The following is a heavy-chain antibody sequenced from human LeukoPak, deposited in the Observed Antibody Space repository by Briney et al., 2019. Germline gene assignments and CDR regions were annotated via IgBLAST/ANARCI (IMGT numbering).Heavy chain of an antibody. CDR2: ISYDGSNK. D-gene: IGHD5-12*01. J-gene: IGHJ4*02. CDR3: AKQGIVATSYFDY. Sequence: GGSLRLSCAASGFTFSSYGMHWVRQAPGEGLEWVAVISYDGSNKYYADSVKGRFTISRDNSKNTLYLQMNSLRAEDTAVYYCAKQGIVATSYFDYWGQGTLVTVSS. CDR1: GFTFSSYG. V-gene: IGHV3-30*18.